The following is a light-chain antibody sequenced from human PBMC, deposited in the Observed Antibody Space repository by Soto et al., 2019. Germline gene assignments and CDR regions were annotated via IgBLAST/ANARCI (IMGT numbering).Light chain of an antibody. CDR2: KDT. CDR1: VLAKQY. V-gene: IGLV3-27*01. CDR3: YSAADNNLV. Sequence: SYELTQPSSVSVSPGQTAMITCSGNVLAKQYARWFQQKPGQAPVVVIYKDTERPSGIPERFSGSSSGTTVTLTISGAQFEDEADYYCYSAADNNLVFGGGTKLTVL. J-gene: IGLJ3*02.